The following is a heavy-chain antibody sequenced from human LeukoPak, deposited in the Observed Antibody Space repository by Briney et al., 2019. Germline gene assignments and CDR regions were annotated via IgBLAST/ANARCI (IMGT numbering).Heavy chain of an antibody. J-gene: IGHJ4*02. D-gene: IGHD4-17*01. CDR3: ARGVTTSFDY. CDR2: ISTNNGNT. Sequence: GASVKVSCKASGYSFITYGISWVRQAPGQGLEWMGWISTNNGNTNYVQNLQGRVTMTTDTSTSTAYMELRSLKSDDTAVYYCARGVTTSFDYWGQGTLVTVSS. V-gene: IGHV1-18*01. CDR1: GYSFITYG.